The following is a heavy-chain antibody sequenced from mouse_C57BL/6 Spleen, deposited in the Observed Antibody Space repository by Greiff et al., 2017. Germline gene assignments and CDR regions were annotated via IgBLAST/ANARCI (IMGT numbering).Heavy chain of an antibody. CDR2: IYTGAGDP. CDR3: AEREWLLRFDY. V-gene: IGHV1-80*01. Sequence: QVQLQQSGAELVQPGASVKISCKASGYAFSSYWMNWVQQRPGKGLEWIGPIYTGAGDPKYNGKLKGKATLTADKSSSTAYMQLGSLTSDDSAVYVCAEREWLLRFDYWGQGTTLTVSS. D-gene: IGHD2-3*01. J-gene: IGHJ2*01. CDR1: GYAFSSYW.